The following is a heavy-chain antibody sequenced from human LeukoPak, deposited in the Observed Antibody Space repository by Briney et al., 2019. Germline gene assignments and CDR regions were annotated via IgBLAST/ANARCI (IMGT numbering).Heavy chain of an antibody. Sequence: AASVKVSCKASGYTFTGYYMHWVRQAPGQGLEWMGIINPSGGSTSYAQKFQGRVTMTRDTSTSTVYMELSSLRSEDTAVYYCARDQASGSYWSPEDYWGQGTLVTVSS. D-gene: IGHD3-10*01. V-gene: IGHV1-46*01. J-gene: IGHJ4*02. CDR1: GYTFTGYY. CDR3: ARDQASGSYWSPEDY. CDR2: INPSGGST.